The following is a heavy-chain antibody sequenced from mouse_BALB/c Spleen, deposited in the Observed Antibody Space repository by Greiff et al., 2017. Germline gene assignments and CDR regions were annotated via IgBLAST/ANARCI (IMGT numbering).Heavy chain of an antibody. CDR1: GFAFSSYD. J-gene: IGHJ1*01. D-gene: IGHD1-1*01. V-gene: IGHV5-12-1*01. CDR2: ISSGGGST. Sequence: EVKLVESGGGLVKPGGSLKLSCAASGFAFSSYDMSWVRQTPEKRLEWVAYISSGGGSTYYPDTVKGRFTISRDNAKKTLYLQMSSLKSEDTAMYYCARHDYYGSSYWYFDVWGAGTTVTVSS. CDR3: ARHDYYGSSYWYFDV.